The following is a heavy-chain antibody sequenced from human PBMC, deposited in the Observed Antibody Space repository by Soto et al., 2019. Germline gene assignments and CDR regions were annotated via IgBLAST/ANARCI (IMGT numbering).Heavy chain of an antibody. CDR2: ISYDGSNK. D-gene: IGHD3-10*01. V-gene: IGHV3-30*03. CDR1: GFPFSSYG. CDR3: VGGQYYFDY. Sequence: QVQLVESGGGVVQPGRSLRLSCAASGFPFSSYGMHWVREAPGKGLEWVAVISYDGSNKYYADSVKGRFTISRANSASPLYMQMNSLRPEDTALYYCVGGQYYFDYRGQGTLVNVSP. J-gene: IGHJ4*02.